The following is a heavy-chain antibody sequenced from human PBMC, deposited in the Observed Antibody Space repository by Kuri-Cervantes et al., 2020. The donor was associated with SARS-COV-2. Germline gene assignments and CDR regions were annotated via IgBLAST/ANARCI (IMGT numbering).Heavy chain of an antibody. CDR2: IIPIFSTA. V-gene: IGHV1-69*13. CDR1: GGTFSSYA. D-gene: IGHD6-13*01. Sequence: SVKVSCKDSGGTFSSYAISWVRQAPGQGLEWMGRIIPIFSTANYAQKFKGRVTITADESTSTAYMELSSQRAEDTAVYYCAKGLAAADSYYFYYWGQGTLVTVSS. J-gene: IGHJ4*02. CDR3: AKGLAAADSYYFYY.